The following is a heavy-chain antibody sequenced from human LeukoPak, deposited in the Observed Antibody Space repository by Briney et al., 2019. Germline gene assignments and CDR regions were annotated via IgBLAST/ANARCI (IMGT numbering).Heavy chain of an antibody. J-gene: IGHJ3*02. CDR3: ARNGGYSYPLGAFDI. Sequence: ASVKVSCKASGYTFTSYGISWVRQAPGQGLEWMGWISAYNINTNYAQKFQGRVTVTTDTSTNTAYMELRSLRSDDTAVYYCARNGGYSYPLGAFDIWGQGTMVTVSS. V-gene: IGHV1-18*01. CDR1: GYTFTSYG. CDR2: ISAYNINT. D-gene: IGHD5-12*01.